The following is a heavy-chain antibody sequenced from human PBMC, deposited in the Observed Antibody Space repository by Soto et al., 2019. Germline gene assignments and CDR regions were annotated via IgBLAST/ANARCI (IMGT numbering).Heavy chain of an antibody. CDR3: ARDGGRHSGGIDY. CDR2: IIPIFGTA. V-gene: IGHV1-69*01. Sequence: QVQLVQSGAEVKKTGSSVKVSCKASGGTFSSYSINWVRQAPGQGLEWMGEIIPIFGTANYAQKFQGRVTITADESTSTAYMELSSRRSEDTAVYYCARDGGRHSGGIDYWGQGTLVTVSS. D-gene: IGHD1-26*01. CDR1: GGTFSSYS. J-gene: IGHJ4*02.